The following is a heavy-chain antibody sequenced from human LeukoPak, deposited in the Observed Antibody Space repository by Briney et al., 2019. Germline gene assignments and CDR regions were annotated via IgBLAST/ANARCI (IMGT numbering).Heavy chain of an antibody. CDR1: GFTFSNYP. J-gene: IGHJ4*02. CDR2: ISGSGGTT. CDR3: AKNRIVAFFDN. V-gene: IGHV3-23*01. Sequence: PGGSLRLSCAASGFTFSNYPMSWVRQAPGKGLAWVSTISGSGGTTYYADSVKGRVTISRDNSKNTLYLQMNSLRADDTAIYYCAKNRIVAFFDNWGQGTLVTVSS. D-gene: IGHD3-22*01.